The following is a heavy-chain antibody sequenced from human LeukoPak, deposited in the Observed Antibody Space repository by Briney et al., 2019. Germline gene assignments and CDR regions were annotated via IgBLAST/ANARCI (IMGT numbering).Heavy chain of an antibody. D-gene: IGHD2-2*02. J-gene: IGHJ4*02. CDR2: IYYSGST. CDR1: GASVSNYY. Sequence: PSETLSLTCRVSGASVSNYYWSWIRQPPGKGLEWIGYIYYSGSTNYNPSLKSRVTISVDTSKNQFSLKLSSVTAADTAVYYCARVRCSSTSCYMIDYWGQGTLVTVSS. V-gene: IGHV4-59*02. CDR3: ARVRCSSTSCYMIDY.